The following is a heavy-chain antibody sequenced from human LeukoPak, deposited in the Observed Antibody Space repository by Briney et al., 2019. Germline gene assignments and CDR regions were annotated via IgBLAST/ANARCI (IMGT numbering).Heavy chain of an antibody. CDR1: GFTFSSYG. V-gene: IGHV3-23*01. J-gene: IGHJ3*02. CDR3: SKVVRGVI. CDR2: ITTSGGDA. D-gene: IGHD3-10*01. Sequence: GGSLRLSCAASGFTFSSYGMNWVRQAPGKGLEWVSSITTSGGDAYYADSVKGQFTTSKDNSKNTLYLLNNRLRAEDTAVYYCSKVVRGVIWCQGTRVLVSS.